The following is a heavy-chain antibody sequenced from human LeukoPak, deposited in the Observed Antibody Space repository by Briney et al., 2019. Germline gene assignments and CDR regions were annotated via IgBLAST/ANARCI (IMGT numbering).Heavy chain of an antibody. J-gene: IGHJ4*02. D-gene: IGHD2-2*01. V-gene: IGHV3-23*01. CDR2: LSGSGGST. CDR3: AKMGDDIVVVPAAFFDY. CDR1: GFTVSSNY. Sequence: PGGSLRLSCAASGFTVSSNYMSWVRQAPGKGLEWVSGLSGSGGSTYYADSVRGRFTISRDNSENTLYLQMNSLRAEDTAVYYCAKMGDDIVVVPAAFFDYWGQGTLVTVSS.